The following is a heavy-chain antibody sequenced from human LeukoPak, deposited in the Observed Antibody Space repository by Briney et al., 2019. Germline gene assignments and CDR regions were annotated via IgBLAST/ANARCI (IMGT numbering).Heavy chain of an antibody. J-gene: IGHJ4*02. V-gene: IGHV3-43*02. Sequence: PGGSLRLSCGASGFTFSNYGMHWVRQAPGKGLEWVSLISGDGGSTFYADSVKGRFTISRDNSKNSLYLQMNSLRSDDTALYYCARESESSGWYDYWGQGTLVTVSS. D-gene: IGHD6-19*01. CDR2: ISGDGGST. CDR3: ARESESSGWYDY. CDR1: GFTFSNYG.